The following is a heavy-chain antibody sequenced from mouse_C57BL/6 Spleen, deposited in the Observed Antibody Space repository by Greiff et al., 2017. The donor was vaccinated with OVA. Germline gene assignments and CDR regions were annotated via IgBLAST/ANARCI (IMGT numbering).Heavy chain of an antibody. CDR1: GYTFTSYW. CDR3: ARGVVDY. J-gene: IGHJ4*01. V-gene: IGHV1-50*01. CDR2: IDPSDSYT. Sequence: QVQLQQSGAELVKPGASVKLSCKASGYTFTSYWMQWVKQRPGQGLEWIGEIDPSDSYTNYNQKFKGKATLTVDTSSSTAYMQLSSLTSEDSAVYYCARGVVDYWGQGTSVTVSS.